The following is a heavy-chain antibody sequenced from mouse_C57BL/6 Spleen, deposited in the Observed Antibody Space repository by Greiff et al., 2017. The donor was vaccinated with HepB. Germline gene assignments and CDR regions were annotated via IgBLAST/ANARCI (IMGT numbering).Heavy chain of an antibody. CDR1: GYTFTSYW. Sequence: VQLQQPGAELVKPGASVKLSCKASGYTFTSYWMHWVKQRPGQGLEWIGMIHPNSGSTNYNEKFKSKATLTVDKSSSTAYMQLSSLTSEDSAVYYCAREDYGSSYLYYAMDYWGQGTSVTVSS. J-gene: IGHJ4*01. CDR2: IHPNSGST. CDR3: AREDYGSSYLYYAMDY. D-gene: IGHD1-1*01. V-gene: IGHV1-64*01.